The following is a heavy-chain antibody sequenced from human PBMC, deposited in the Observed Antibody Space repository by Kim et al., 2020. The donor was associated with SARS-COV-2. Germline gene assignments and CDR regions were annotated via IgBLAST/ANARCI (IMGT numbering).Heavy chain of an antibody. J-gene: IGHJ4*02. V-gene: IGHV3-30-3*01. CDR2: ISYDGSNK. Sequence: GGSLRLSCAASGFTFSSYAMHWVRQAPGKGLEWVAVISYDGSNKYYADSVKGRFTISRDNSKNTLYLQMNSLRAEDTAVYYCARDDAAFLQLVPSGWYGSLIDYWGQGTLVTVSS. D-gene: IGHD6-19*01. CDR3: ARDDAAFLQLVPSGWYGSLIDY. CDR1: GFTFSSYA.